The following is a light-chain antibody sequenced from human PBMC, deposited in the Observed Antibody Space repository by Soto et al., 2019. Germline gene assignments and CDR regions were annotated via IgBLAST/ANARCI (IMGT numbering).Light chain of an antibody. J-gene: IGKJ5*01. Sequence: PGPRATLPCTASTRITTYLACYQVQPGQARRLLIYDAALRAPGVPARFSGSGSGTNFSLTTSSLVPEDVAVYYCQQRSQXPPMTFXQGTQLEI. CDR1: TRITTY. CDR2: DAA. CDR3: QQRSQXPPMT. V-gene: IGKV3-11*01.